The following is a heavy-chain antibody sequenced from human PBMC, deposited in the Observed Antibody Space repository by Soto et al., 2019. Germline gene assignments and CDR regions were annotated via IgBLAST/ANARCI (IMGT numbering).Heavy chain of an antibody. V-gene: IGHV3-30*18. CDR2: ISHDGSNT. Sequence: QVQLVESGGGVVQPGTSPRLSCGASGFSFSSYAMNWVRQAPGKGLEWVAVISHDGSNTYYGDSVKGRFTISRDNSENTLFLQMNSPRAEDTAVYYCANPYYGAGSYYPDAFDVWGQGTSVTVSS. J-gene: IGHJ3*01. CDR1: GFSFSSYA. D-gene: IGHD3-10*01. CDR3: ANPYYGAGSYYPDAFDV.